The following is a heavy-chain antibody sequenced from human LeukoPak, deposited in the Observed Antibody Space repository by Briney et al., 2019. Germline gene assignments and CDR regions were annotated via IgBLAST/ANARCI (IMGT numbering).Heavy chain of an antibody. Sequence: ASVKVSCKASGYTFTSYGISWVRQAPGQGLEWMGWISAYNGNTNYAQKLQGRVTMTTDTSTSTAYMELRSMRSDATAVYYCARSYSGWYSIGYWGQGTLVTVSS. J-gene: IGHJ4*02. D-gene: IGHD6-19*01. CDR3: ARSYSGWYSIGY. CDR2: ISAYNGNT. CDR1: GYTFTSYG. V-gene: IGHV1-18*01.